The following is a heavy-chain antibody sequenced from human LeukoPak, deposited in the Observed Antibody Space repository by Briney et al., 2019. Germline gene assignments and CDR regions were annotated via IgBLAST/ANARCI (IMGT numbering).Heavy chain of an antibody. CDR3: ARVFGAGYSDY. J-gene: IGHJ4*02. Sequence: GGSLRLSCAASGFTFSSYWMSWVRQAPGKGLEWVANIKQDGSEKYYVDSVKGRFTISRDNANNSLYLQMNSLRAEDTAVYYCARVFGAGYSDYWGQGTLVTVSS. V-gene: IGHV3-7*01. CDR2: IKQDGSEK. CDR1: GFTFSSYW. D-gene: IGHD4/OR15-4a*01.